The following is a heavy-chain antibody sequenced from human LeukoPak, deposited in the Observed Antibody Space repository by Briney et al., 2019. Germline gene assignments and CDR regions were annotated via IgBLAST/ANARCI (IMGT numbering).Heavy chain of an antibody. Sequence: PSETLSLTCTVSGGSISSSSYYWGWIRQPPGKGLEWIGSIYYSGSTYYNPSLKSRVTISVDTSKNQFSLKLRSVTAADTAVYYCARLPGYSYGMIDFDYWGQGTLVTVSS. J-gene: IGHJ4*02. CDR3: ARLPGYSYGMIDFDY. CDR2: IYYSGST. CDR1: GGSISSSSYY. V-gene: IGHV4-39*01. D-gene: IGHD5-18*01.